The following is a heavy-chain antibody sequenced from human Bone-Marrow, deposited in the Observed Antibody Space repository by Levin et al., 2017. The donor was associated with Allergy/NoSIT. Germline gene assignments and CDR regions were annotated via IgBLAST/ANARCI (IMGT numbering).Heavy chain of an antibody. Sequence: ASVKVSCKVSGYTLTELSMLWVRQAPGKGLEWMGSFDPEDGETIYAQKFQGRFTMTEYTSTDTAYMELSSLRSEDTAIYYCATERTVSDAFDIWGQGTMVTVSS. CDR1: GYTLTELS. D-gene: IGHD1-1*01. CDR2: FDPEDGET. J-gene: IGHJ3*02. V-gene: IGHV1-24*01. CDR3: ATERTVSDAFDI.